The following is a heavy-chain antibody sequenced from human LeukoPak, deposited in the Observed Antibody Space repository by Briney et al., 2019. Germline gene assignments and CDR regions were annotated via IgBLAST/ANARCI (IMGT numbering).Heavy chain of an antibody. CDR1: GITFSNAW. CDR3: ITYSSGSCTF. J-gene: IGHJ4*02. D-gene: IGHD6-19*01. Sequence: PGGSLRLSCAASGITFSNAWMTWVRQAPGKGLEWVGRIYRSSNGETTEYGAPVKGRFTMSRDDSKKTLYQQMNSLKTEDTAVYYCITYSSGSCTFWGQGTLVTVSS. CDR2: IYRSSNGETT. V-gene: IGHV3-15*01.